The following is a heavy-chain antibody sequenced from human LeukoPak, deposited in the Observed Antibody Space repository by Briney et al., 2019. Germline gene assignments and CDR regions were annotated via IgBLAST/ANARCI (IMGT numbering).Heavy chain of an antibody. D-gene: IGHD3-10*01. Sequence: SETLSLTCTVSGGSISSYYWSWIRQPPGKGLEWIGYIYYSGSTKYNPSLKSRVTISVDTSKNQFSLKLSSVTAADTAVYYCARHGRDPGSKADYWGQGTLVTVSS. CDR1: GGSISSYY. CDR3: ARHGRDPGSKADY. CDR2: IYYSGST. J-gene: IGHJ4*02. V-gene: IGHV4-59*08.